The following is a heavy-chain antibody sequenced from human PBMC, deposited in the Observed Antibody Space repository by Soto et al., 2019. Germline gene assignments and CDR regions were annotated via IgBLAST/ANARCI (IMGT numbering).Heavy chain of an antibody. CDR3: VRSKGGYSYGTPFDY. Sequence: PGGSLRLSCVVSGFTFSNYWMSWVRQAPGKGLEWVANIKQDGSETYYVDSVKGRFTISRDNAKNSLYLQMNSLRPEDTALYYCVRSKGGYSYGTPFDYWGQGTLVTVSS. D-gene: IGHD5-18*01. CDR1: GFTFSNYW. V-gene: IGHV3-7*03. J-gene: IGHJ4*02. CDR2: IKQDGSET.